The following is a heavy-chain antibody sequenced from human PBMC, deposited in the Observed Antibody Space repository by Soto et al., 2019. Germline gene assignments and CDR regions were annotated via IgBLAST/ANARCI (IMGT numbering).Heavy chain of an antibody. J-gene: IGHJ6*02. Sequence: ASVKVSCKASGYTFTGYYMHWVRQAPGQGLEWMGCINPNSGGTNYAQKFQGRVTMTRDTSISTAYMELSRLRSDDTAVYYCARDLENYYGMDVWGQGTTVTVSS. CDR3: ARDLENYYGMDV. CDR2: INPNSGGT. CDR1: GYTFTGYY. V-gene: IGHV1-2*02.